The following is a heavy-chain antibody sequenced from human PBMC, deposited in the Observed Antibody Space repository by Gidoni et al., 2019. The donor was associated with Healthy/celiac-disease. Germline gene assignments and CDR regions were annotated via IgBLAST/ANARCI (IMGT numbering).Heavy chain of an antibody. V-gene: IGHV4-4*02. J-gene: IGHJ6*02. CDR3: ARDERGDYNYYYYGMDV. CDR1: GGSISRSNW. Sequence: QVQLQESGPGLVKPSGTLSLTCAVSGGSISRSNWWSWVRQPPGKGLEWIGEIYHSGSTNYTPSLKSRVTISVDKSKNQFSLKLSSVTAADTAVYYCARDERGDYNYYYYGMDVWGQGTTVTVSS. D-gene: IGHD4-4*01. CDR2: IYHSGST.